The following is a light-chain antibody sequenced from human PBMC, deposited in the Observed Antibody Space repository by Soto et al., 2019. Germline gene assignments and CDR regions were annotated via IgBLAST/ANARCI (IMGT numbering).Light chain of an antibody. Sequence: IVVTQSPGTLSLSPWERATLSCRASQTVTRSYLAWYQHKPGQAPRLLISGISRRAPGIPDRFSGDGSGTDFTLTISRREPADYAVYYCHQYDGSPITFGQGTRLEIK. CDR1: QTVTRSY. CDR3: HQYDGSPIT. CDR2: GIS. J-gene: IGKJ5*01. V-gene: IGKV3-20*01.